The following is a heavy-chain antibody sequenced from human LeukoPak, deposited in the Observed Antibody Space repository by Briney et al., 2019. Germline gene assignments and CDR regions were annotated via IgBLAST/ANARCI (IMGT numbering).Heavy chain of an antibody. J-gene: IGHJ3*02. V-gene: IGHV1-69*05. Sequence: ASVKVSSKASGGTFSSYAISWVRQAPGQGLEWMGGIIPIFGTANYAQKFQGRVTITTDESTSTAYMELSSLRSEDTAVYYCASLRMTTVTTYLDDAFDIWGQGTMVTVSS. CDR1: GGTFSSYA. CDR2: IIPIFGTA. CDR3: ASLRMTTVTTYLDDAFDI. D-gene: IGHD4-17*01.